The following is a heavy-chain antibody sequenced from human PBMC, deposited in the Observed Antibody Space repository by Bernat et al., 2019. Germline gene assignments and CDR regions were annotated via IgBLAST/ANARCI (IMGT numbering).Heavy chain of an antibody. J-gene: IGHJ6*02. CDR2: ISYDGSNK. V-gene: IGHV3-30*18. CDR3: VKDLKLTIQLWPGDYYYGMDV. Sequence: QVQLVESGGGVVQPGRSLRLSCAASGFTFSSYGMHWVRQAPGKGLEWVAVISYDGSNKYYADSVKGRFTISRDNSKNTLYLQMNSLRAEDTAVYYCVKDLKLTIQLWPGDYYYGMDVWGQGTTVTVSS. CDR1: GFTFSSYG. D-gene: IGHD5-18*01.